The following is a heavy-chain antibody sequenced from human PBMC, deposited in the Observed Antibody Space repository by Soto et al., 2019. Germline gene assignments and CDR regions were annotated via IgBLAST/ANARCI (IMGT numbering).Heavy chain of an antibody. CDR3: ARGLEGYDFWSGATYYYYMDV. Sequence: GGSLRLSCAASGFTFSDYYMSWIRQAPGKGLEWVSYISSSGSTIYYADSVKGRFTISRDNAKNSLYLQMNSLRAEDTAVYYCARGLEGYDFWSGATYYYYMDVWGKGTTVTVSS. D-gene: IGHD3-3*01. V-gene: IGHV3-11*01. CDR2: ISSSGSTI. J-gene: IGHJ6*03. CDR1: GFTFSDYY.